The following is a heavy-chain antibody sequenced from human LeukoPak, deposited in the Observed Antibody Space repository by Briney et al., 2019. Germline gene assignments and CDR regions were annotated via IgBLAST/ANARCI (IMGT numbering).Heavy chain of an antibody. D-gene: IGHD4-11*01. CDR2: ISSSSSYI. V-gene: IGHV3-21*01. J-gene: IGHJ6*03. CDR3: AREGSNYYYFYYMDV. Sequence: PGGSLRLSCAASGFTFSSNSMNWVRQAPGKGLEWVSSISSSSSYIYYADSLKGRFTISSDNAKNSLYLQMNSLRAEDTAVYYCAREGSNYYYFYYMDVWGKGTTVTVSS. CDR1: GFTFSSNS.